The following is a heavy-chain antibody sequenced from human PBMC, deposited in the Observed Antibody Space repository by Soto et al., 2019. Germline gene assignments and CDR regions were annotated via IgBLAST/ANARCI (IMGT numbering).Heavy chain of an antibody. J-gene: IGHJ6*02. D-gene: IGHD3-3*01. CDR3: ARDLFAGSYYYYGMDV. Sequence: GASVKVSCKASGYTFTSYGISWVRQAPGQGLEWMGWISAYNGNTNYAQKLQGRVTMTTDTSTSTAYMELRSLRSDDTAVYYCARDLFAGSYYYYGMDVWGQGTTVTVS. V-gene: IGHV1-18*04. CDR2: ISAYNGNT. CDR1: GYTFTSYG.